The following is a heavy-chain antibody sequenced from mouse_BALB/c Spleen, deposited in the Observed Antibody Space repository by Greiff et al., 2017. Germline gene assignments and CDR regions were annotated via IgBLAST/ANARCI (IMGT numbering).Heavy chain of an antibody. D-gene: IGHD2-4*01. CDR2: IWAGGST. V-gene: IGHV2-9*02. Sequence: VQLQESGPGLVAPSQSLSITCTVSGFSLTSYGVHWVRQPPGKGLEWLGVIWAGGSTNYNSALMSRLSISKDNSKSQVFLKMNSLQTDDTAMYYCASRLSTMITSYAMDYWGQGTSVTVSS. CDR3: ASRLSTMITSYAMDY. J-gene: IGHJ4*01. CDR1: GFSLTSYG.